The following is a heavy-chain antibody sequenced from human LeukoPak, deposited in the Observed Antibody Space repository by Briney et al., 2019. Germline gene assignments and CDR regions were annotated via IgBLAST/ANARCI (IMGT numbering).Heavy chain of an antibody. CDR2: IIPILGIA. V-gene: IGHV1-69*04. CDR3: ARGRGIVAIDY. Sequence: SVKVSCKASGYTFTSYGISWVRQAPGQGLEWMGRIIPILGIANYAQKFQGRVTITADKSTSTAYMELSSLRSEDTAVYYCARGRGIVAIDYWGQGTLVTVSS. CDR1: GYTFTSYG. D-gene: IGHD3-22*01. J-gene: IGHJ4*02.